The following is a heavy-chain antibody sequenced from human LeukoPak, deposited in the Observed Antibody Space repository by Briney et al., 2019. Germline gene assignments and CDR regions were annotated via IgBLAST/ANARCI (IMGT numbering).Heavy chain of an antibody. CDR3: ARADPADYFDY. Sequence: ASVKVSCKASGYTFTSYYMHWVRRAPGQGLEWMGIINPSGGSTSYAQKFQGRVTMTRDTSTSTVYMELSSLRSEDTAVYYCARADPADYFDYWGQGTLVTVSS. V-gene: IGHV1-46*01. CDR1: GYTFTSYY. CDR2: INPSGGST. J-gene: IGHJ4*02.